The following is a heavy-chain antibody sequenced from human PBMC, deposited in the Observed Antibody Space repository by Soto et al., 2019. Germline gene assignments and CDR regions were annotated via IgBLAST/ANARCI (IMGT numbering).Heavy chain of an antibody. Sequence: GESLKISCAASGFTFSSYSMNWVRQAPGKGLEWVSSISSSSSYIYYADSVKGRFTISRDNAKNSLYLQMNSLRAEDTSVYYCARDALPVYYYGMDVWGQGTTVTVSS. J-gene: IGHJ6*02. CDR2: ISSSSSYI. CDR3: ARDALPVYYYGMDV. V-gene: IGHV3-21*03. CDR1: GFTFSSYS.